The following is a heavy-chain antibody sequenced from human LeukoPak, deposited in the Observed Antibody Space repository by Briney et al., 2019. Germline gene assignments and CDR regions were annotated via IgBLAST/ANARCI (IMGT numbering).Heavy chain of an antibody. V-gene: IGHV4-59*11. CDR1: GGSHSSHF. CDR2: IHYSGTT. Sequence: SETLSLICTVSGGSHSSHFWTWTRQPPGKGLEEIGYIHYSGTTNYNPSLKSRVRISGDTSKNEFSLKLSSVTAADTAVYYCARDFLECSRASCLNWFDPWGQRTPVTVSS. D-gene: IGHD2-2*01. J-gene: IGHJ5*02. CDR3: ARDFLECSRASCLNWFDP.